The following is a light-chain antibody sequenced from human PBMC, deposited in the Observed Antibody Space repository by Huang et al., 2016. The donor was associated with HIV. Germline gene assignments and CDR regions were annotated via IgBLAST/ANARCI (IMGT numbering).Light chain of an antibody. Sequence: DIQMTQSPSSLSASLGDRVTIPCRASQNINRYLNWYQQKPGQAPKLLIYAASSLQSGVPSRVSGSGAGTDFTLTISSLQPEDFATYYCQQTYMDPITFGQGTRLEIK. J-gene: IGKJ5*01. V-gene: IGKV1-39*01. CDR3: QQTYMDPIT. CDR1: QNINRY. CDR2: AAS.